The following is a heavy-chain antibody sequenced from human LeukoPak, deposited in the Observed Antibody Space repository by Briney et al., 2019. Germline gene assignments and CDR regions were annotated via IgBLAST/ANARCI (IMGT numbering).Heavy chain of an antibody. CDR2: IGASDGYT. V-gene: IGHV3-23*01. D-gene: IGHD2-15*01. CDR1: GFSFSTFA. J-gene: IGHJ4*01. Sequence: GGSLRLSCVASGFSFSTFAMSWVCQSPEKGLEWVSAIGASDGYTYHADSVKGRFTMSRDISRNTVYLQMNSLRVDDTAVYFCARAPVVSCRGAFCYPLDYWGHGILITVSS. CDR3: ARAPVVSCRGAFCYPLDY.